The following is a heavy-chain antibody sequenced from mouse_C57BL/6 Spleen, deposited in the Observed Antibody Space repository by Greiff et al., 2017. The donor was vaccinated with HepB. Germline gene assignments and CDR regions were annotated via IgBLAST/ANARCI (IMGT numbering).Heavy chain of an antibody. V-gene: IGHV5-9-1*02. CDR2: ISSGGDYI. Sequence: EVKLEESGEGLVKPGGSLKLSCAASGFTFSSYAMSWVRQTPEKRLEWVAYISSGGDYIYYADTVKGRFTISRDNARNTLYLQMSSLKSEDTAMYYCTRDKGDDHYFDYWGQGTTLTVSS. CDR3: TRDKGDDHYFDY. CDR1: GFTFSSYA. D-gene: IGHD2-12*01. J-gene: IGHJ2*01.